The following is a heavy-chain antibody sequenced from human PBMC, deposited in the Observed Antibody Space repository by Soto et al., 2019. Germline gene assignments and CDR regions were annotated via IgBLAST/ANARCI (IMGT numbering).Heavy chain of an antibody. V-gene: IGHV3-48*01. CDR3: ARVGAGALRFLEWFYMDV. CDR1: GFTFSSYS. D-gene: IGHD3-3*01. J-gene: IGHJ6*03. CDR2: VSSSSSTI. Sequence: PGGSLRLSCAASGFTFSSYSMNWVRQAPGKGLEWVSYVSSSSSTIYYADSVKGRFTISRDNAKNSLYLQMNSLRAEDTAVYYCARVGAGALRFLEWFYMDVWGKGTTVTVSS.